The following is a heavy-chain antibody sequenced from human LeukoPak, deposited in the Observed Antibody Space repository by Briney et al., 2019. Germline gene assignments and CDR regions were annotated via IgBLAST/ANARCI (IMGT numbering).Heavy chain of an antibody. D-gene: IGHD4-17*01. V-gene: IGHV4-59*08. CDR1: GGSISSYY. J-gene: IGHJ3*02. CDR2: IYYSGST. Sequence: SETLSLTCTVSGGSISSYYWSWIRQPPGKGLEWIGYIYYSGSTNYNPSLKSRVTISVDTSKNQFSLKLSSVTAADTVVYYCASADYAGAPFDIWGQGTMVTVSS. CDR3: ASADYAGAPFDI.